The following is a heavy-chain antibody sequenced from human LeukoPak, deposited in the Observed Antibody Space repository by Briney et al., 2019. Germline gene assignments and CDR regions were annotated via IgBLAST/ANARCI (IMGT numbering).Heavy chain of an antibody. CDR1: GFGFEDHA. CDR3: TKGSGSWVDY. J-gene: IGHJ4*02. V-gene: IGHV3-9*01. Sequence: PGWSLRLSCAASGFGFEDHAMHWVRQVPGKGLEWVSGISGSGGRVGYADSVKGRFTISRDNAKNYLFLQMNNLRPEDTALYYCTKGSGSWVDYWGQGTLVTVSS. CDR2: ISGSGGRV. D-gene: IGHD3-16*01.